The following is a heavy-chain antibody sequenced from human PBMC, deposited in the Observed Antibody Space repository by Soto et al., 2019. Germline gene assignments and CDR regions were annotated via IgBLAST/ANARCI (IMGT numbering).Heavy chain of an antibody. D-gene: IGHD6-6*01. J-gene: IGHJ4*02. CDR3: ARDRRAARSLDY. V-gene: IGHV1-18*04. CDR2: ISAYNGNT. CDR1: GYTFTSYG. Sequence: GASVKVSCKASGYTFTSYGISWVRQAPGQGLERMGWISAYNGNTNYAQKLQGRVTMTTDTYTSTAYMELRSLRSDDTAVYYCARDRRAARSLDYWGQGTLVTVSS.